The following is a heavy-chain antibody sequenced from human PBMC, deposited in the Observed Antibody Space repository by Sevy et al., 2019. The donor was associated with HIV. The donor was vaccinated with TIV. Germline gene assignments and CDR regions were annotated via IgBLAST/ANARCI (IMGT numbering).Heavy chain of an antibody. CDR3: ARDGGYSVKGYPLY. V-gene: IGHV3-30-3*01. J-gene: IGHJ4*01. CDR2: ISYDGTET. D-gene: IGHD1-26*01. Sequence: GGSLRLSCAASGFAFSTHAMHWVRQAPGKGLEWVAVISYDGTETFYAASVEGRFTISRDNSKNMLSLQINSLRPEDTAVYYCARDGGYSVKGYPLYWGHGTLVTVSS. CDR1: GFAFSTHA.